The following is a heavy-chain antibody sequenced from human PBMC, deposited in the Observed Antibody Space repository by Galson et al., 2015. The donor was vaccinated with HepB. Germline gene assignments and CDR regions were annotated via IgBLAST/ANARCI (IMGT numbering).Heavy chain of an antibody. CDR1: RFAFNTYA. CDR2: ISGGGDTT. V-gene: IGHV3-23*01. J-gene: IGHJ4*02. D-gene: IGHD2-2*02. Sequence: SLRLSCAASRFAFNTYAMTWVRQAPGKGLEWIAIISGGGDTTYYADSVKGRFTISRDNSKNTLYLQMSSLRVEDTAVYHCAKNGCTGTRCYTNFWGQGTLVTVSS. CDR3: AKNGCTGTRCYTNF.